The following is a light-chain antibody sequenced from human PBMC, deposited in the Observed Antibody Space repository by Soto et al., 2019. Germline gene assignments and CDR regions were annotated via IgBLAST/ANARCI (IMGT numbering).Light chain of an antibody. CDR3: QQSHSTPIT. CDR1: QSIRNY. Sequence: DIQMTQSPSSLSASVGDRVTITCRASQSIRNYLNWYQQKPGKAPKLLIYAASSLQSGVPSRFSGSGSGTDFTLSISNLQPEDFATYYCQQSHSTPITFGQRTRLEIK. CDR2: AAS. J-gene: IGKJ5*01. V-gene: IGKV1-39*01.